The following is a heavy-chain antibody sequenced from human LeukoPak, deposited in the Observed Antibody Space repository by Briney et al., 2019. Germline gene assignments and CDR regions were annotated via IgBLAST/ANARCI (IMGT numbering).Heavy chain of an antibody. V-gene: IGHV4-4*02. CDR1: GGSISSSNW. CDR3: ARVALSSSGSYYLFDY. CDR2: IYHSGST. Sequence: SETLSLTCAVSGGSISSSNWWSWVRQPPGQGLEWIGEIYHSGSTNYNPSLKSRVTISVDKSKNQFSLKLSSVTAADTAVYYCARVALSSSGSYYLFDYWGQGTLVTVSS. D-gene: IGHD3-10*01. J-gene: IGHJ4*02.